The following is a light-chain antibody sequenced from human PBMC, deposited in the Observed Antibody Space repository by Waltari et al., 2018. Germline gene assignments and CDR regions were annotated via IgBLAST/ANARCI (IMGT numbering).Light chain of an antibody. V-gene: IGKV1-39*01. CDR1: QSISSY. CDR3: QQSYSTPNT. CDR2: AAS. J-gene: IGKJ3*01. Sequence: DIQITPSPSSLSASVGDSVTITCRASQSISSYLNWYQQKPGKAPKLLIYAASSLQSGVPSRFSGSGSGTDFTLTISSLQPEDFATYYCQQSYSTPNTFGPGTKVDIK.